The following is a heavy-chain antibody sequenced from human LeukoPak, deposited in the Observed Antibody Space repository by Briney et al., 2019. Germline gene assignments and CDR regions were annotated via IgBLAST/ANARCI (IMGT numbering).Heavy chain of an antibody. CDR2: MYYGGST. Sequence: SETLSLTCSVSGDSISSYYWGWIRQPPGKGLEWIGTMYYGGSTYYNPSLKSRVTISVDTSKNQFSLKLTSVTAADTAVYYCARRDYYYYMDVWGKGTTVTVSS. J-gene: IGHJ6*03. CDR1: GDSISSYY. CDR3: ARRDYYYYMDV. V-gene: IGHV4-39*01.